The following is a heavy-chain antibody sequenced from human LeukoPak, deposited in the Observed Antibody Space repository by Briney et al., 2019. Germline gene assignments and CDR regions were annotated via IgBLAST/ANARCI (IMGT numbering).Heavy chain of an antibody. CDR1: GFTFSSYA. CDR3: AHGVDKAMVLFDY. CDR2: ISGSGGST. D-gene: IGHD5-18*01. J-gene: IGHJ4*02. Sequence: GGSLRLSCAASGFTFSSYAMSWVRQAPGKGLEWVSAISGSGGSTYYADSVKGRFTISRDNSKNTLYLQMNSLRAEDTAVYYCAHGVDKAMVLFDYWGQGTLVTVSS. V-gene: IGHV3-23*01.